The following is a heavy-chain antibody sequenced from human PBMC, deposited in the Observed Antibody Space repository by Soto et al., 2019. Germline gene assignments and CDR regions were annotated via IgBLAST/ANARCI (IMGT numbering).Heavy chain of an antibody. CDR2: MDPYRANT. D-gene: IGHD1-26*01. Sequence: QVQLVQSGAEVKKPGASVKVSCKASGYTFTSYDIHWVRQATGQGLEWMGWMDPYRANTGYAQKFQGRVAMTRDTSITTAYMELSSLSSEDSAVYYFVRGPRHSGIYTGDSWGQGSLVTVSS. CDR3: VRGPRHSGIYTGDS. V-gene: IGHV1-8*01. J-gene: IGHJ4*02. CDR1: GYTFTSYD.